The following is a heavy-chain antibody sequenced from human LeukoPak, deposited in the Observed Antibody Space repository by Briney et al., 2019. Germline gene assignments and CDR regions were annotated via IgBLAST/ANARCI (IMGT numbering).Heavy chain of an antibody. CDR2: ISAHSGNT. Sequence: GASVKVSCKTSGYTFSTYGITWVRQAPGQGFQWMGWISAHSGNTNYAENFQGRISLTTDTSATTAYMELRSLTSDDTAVYYCARDLSSGGWTLEFDYWGQGSLVTVAS. CDR1: GYTFSTYG. CDR3: ARDLSSGGWTLEFDY. J-gene: IGHJ4*02. V-gene: IGHV1-18*01. D-gene: IGHD1-1*01.